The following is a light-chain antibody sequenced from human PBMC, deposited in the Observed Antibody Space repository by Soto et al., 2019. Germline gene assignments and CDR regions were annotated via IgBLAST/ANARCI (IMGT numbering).Light chain of an antibody. CDR2: DAS. J-gene: IGKJ1*01. CDR1: QSISSW. Sequence: DIHIAHSPSTLSSSLVDRVTITCRASQSISSWLAWYQQKPGKAPKVLIFDASSLESGVPSRFSGSGSATEFTLTISSLQTDDFATYYCQQYNSYSTFGQGTKVDIK. CDR3: QQYNSYST. V-gene: IGKV1-5*01.